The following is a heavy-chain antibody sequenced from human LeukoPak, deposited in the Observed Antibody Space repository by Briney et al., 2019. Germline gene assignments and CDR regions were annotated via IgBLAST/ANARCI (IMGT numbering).Heavy chain of an antibody. V-gene: IGHV3-23*01. D-gene: IGHD2-2*01. CDR2: ISGSGGST. CDR3: VRHYHPNPGLGDV. CDR1: GFTFSSYA. J-gene: IGHJ6*02. Sequence: GGSLRLSCAASGFTFSSYAMSWVRQAPGKGLEWVSAISGSGGSTYYADSVKGRFTISRDNSKNTLYLQMNSLRVEDTAAFYCVRHYHPNPGLGDVWGQGTTVTVSS.